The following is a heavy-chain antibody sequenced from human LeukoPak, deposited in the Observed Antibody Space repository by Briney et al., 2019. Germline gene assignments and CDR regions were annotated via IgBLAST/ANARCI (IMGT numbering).Heavy chain of an antibody. CDR1: GGSISSYY. Sequence: SETLSLTCTVSGGSISSYYWSWIRQPPGKGLEWIGYIYYSGSTNYNPSLKSRVTISVDTSKNQFSLKLSSVTAADTAVYYCAREGWITIFPQGYYYYYMDVWGKGTTVTVSS. CDR2: IYYSGST. D-gene: IGHD3-3*01. V-gene: IGHV4-59*12. CDR3: AREGWITIFPQGYYYYYMDV. J-gene: IGHJ6*03.